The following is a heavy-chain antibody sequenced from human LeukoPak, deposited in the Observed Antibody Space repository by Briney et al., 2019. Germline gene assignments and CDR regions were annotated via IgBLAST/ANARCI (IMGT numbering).Heavy chain of an antibody. CDR2: MNPNSGNT. D-gene: IGHD6-19*01. CDR1: GYTFTSYD. J-gene: IGHJ4*02. CDR3: ARRPIAVAGRAFDY. V-gene: IGHV1-8*01. Sequence: GASVKVSCKASGYTFTSYDINWLRQATGQGLEWMGWMNPNSGNTGYAQKFQGRVTMTRNTSISTAYMELSSLRSEDTAVYYCARRPIAVAGRAFDYWGQGTLVTVSS.